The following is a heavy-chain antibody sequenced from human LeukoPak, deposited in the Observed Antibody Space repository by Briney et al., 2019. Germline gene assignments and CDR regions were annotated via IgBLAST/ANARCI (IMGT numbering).Heavy chain of an antibody. V-gene: IGHV4-38-2*02. D-gene: IGHD1-26*01. CDR1: GYSISSGYY. Sequence: SETLSLTCTVSGYSISSGYYWGWIRQPPGRELEWIASIYYRGSTHYNPSLASLKSRVTISGDTSKNQFSLTLSSVTAADTAVYYCARYREVGATVDYWGQGTLVTVSS. CDR2: IYYRGST. CDR3: ARYREVGATVDY. J-gene: IGHJ4*02.